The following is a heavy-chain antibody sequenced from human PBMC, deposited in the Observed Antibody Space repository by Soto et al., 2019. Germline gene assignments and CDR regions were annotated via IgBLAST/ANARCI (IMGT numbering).Heavy chain of an antibody. CDR3: AKDGLVVVTAIFGY. V-gene: IGHV3-23*01. CDR1: GFTFSSFA. Sequence: GGSLRLSCAASGFTFSSFAMSWVRQAPGKGLEWVSGISGSGGGTYYADSVKGRFTISRDNSKNTLYLQMNSLTADDTAVYYCAKDGLVVVTAIFGYWGQGTLVTVSS. CDR2: ISGSGGGT. J-gene: IGHJ4*02. D-gene: IGHD2-15*01.